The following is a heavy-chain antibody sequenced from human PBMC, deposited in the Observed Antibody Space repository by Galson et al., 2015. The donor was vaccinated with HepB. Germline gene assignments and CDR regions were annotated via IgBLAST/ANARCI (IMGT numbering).Heavy chain of an antibody. CDR2: INPNSGGT. CDR1: GYTFTGYY. J-gene: IGHJ6*02. Sequence: SVKVSCKASGYTFTGYYMHWVRQAPGQGLEWMGWINPNSGGTNYAQKFQGRVTMTRDTSISTAYMELSRLRSDDTAVHYCARDIVVVPAAIFRDYYYYGMDVWGQGTTVTVSS. CDR3: ARDIVVVPAAIFRDYYYYGMDV. D-gene: IGHD2-2*01. V-gene: IGHV1-2*02.